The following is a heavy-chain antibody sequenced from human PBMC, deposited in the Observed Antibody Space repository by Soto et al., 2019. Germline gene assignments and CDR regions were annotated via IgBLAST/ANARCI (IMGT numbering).Heavy chain of an antibody. CDR2: INHSGST. CDR1: GGSFSGYY. CDR3: ARCIAAAGYLL. D-gene: IGHD6-13*01. V-gene: IGHV4-34*01. Sequence: SETLSLTCAAYGGSFSGYYWSWIRQPPGKGLEWIGEINHSGSTNYNPSLKSRVTISVDTSKNQFSLKLSSVTAADTAVYYCARCIAAAGYLLWGQGTLVTVSS. J-gene: IGHJ4*02.